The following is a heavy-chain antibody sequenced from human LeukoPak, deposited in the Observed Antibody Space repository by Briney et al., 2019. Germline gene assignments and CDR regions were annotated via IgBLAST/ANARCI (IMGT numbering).Heavy chain of an antibody. D-gene: IGHD2-2*01. CDR3: ASLYCSRTNCYEPAVYIDY. Sequence: SVKVSCKASGGTFTTYAISWVRQAPGQGLEWMGGIIPIFGTANYAQKFQGRVTITADKSTSTAYMDLGSLRFEDTAVYYCASLYCSRTNCYEPAVYIDYWGQGTLVTVSS. CDR1: GGTFTTYA. CDR2: IIPIFGTA. J-gene: IGHJ4*02. V-gene: IGHV1-69*06.